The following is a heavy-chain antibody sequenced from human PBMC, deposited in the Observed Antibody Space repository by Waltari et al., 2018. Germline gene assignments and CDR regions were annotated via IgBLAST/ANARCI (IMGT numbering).Heavy chain of an antibody. CDR2: IRSKAYGGTA. D-gene: IGHD2-2*01. J-gene: IGHJ4*02. CDR3: SRPYCSSTSCYSYY. Sequence: EVQLVESGGGLVQPGRSLRLSCTGYGFTFGDYAVSWFRQAPGKGLEGVAFIRSKAYGGTAEYAASVKGRFTMSRDDSRSIAYLQMNSLKTEDTAVYYCSRPYCSSTSCYSYYWGQGTLVTVSS. V-gene: IGHV3-49*03. CDR1: GFTFGDYA.